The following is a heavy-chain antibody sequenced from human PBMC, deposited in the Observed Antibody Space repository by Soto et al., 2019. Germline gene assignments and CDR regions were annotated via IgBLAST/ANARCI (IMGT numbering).Heavy chain of an antibody. J-gene: IGHJ4*02. CDR1: GFTFSSYG. D-gene: IGHD1-26*01. V-gene: IGHV3-23*01. CDR3: AKRSAYQGAAYIDY. Sequence: EVQLLESGGGLVQPGGSLRLSCVGSGFTFSSYGMNWVRQAPGKGLEWVSSISDGGGDTYYADSVKGRFIISRDNSKNTLEVHMNSLRAEDTAIYYCAKRSAYQGAAYIDYWGQGTLVTVSS. CDR2: ISDGGGDT.